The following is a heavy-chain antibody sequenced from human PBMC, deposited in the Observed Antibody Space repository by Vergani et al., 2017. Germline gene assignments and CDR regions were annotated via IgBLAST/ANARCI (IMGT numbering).Heavy chain of an antibody. J-gene: IGHJ4*02. D-gene: IGHD4-23*01. Sequence: QVQLQESGPGLVKPSETLSLTCTVSGGSISSYYWSWIRQPPGKGLEWIGYIYYSVSTNYNPSLKSRVTISVDTSKNQFSLKLSSVTAADTAVYYCARGFYGGNSCFDYWGQGTLVTVSS. V-gene: IGHV4-59*01. CDR2: IYYSVST. CDR3: ARGFYGGNSCFDY. CDR1: GGSISSYY.